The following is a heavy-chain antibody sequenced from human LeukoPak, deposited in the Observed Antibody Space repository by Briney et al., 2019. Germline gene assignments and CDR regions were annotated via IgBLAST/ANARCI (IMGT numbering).Heavy chain of an antibody. Sequence: GGSLRLSCAASGFSFSNHWMHWVRQVPGKGRVWVSRIDEGGSNAMYADSVKGRFSISRDNAKNTVNLQMNSLRAEDTGVYYCIRDEALWRLDYWGQGTLVTVSS. D-gene: IGHD2-21*01. V-gene: IGHV3-74*03. CDR2: IDEGGSNA. CDR3: IRDEALWRLDY. J-gene: IGHJ4*02. CDR1: GFSFSNHW.